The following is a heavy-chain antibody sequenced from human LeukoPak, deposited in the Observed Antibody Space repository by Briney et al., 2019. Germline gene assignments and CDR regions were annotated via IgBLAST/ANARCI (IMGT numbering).Heavy chain of an antibody. J-gene: IGHJ4*02. Sequence: SETLSLTCTVSGGSISSHYWSWIRQPAGKGLEYIGRIHTSGITNYNPSLKSRVTMSRDTSKNQFSLKLSSVTAADSAVYYCARLTRLSTSPDRYYLDYWGQGTLVTVSS. CDR2: IHTSGIT. CDR1: GGSISSHY. CDR3: ARLTRLSTSPDRYYLDY. V-gene: IGHV4-4*07. D-gene: IGHD6-6*01.